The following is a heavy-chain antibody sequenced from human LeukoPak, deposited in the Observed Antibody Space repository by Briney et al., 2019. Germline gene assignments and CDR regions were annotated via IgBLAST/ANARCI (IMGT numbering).Heavy chain of an antibody. CDR2: IYYSGST. J-gene: IGHJ6*03. D-gene: IGHD3-3*01. CDR1: GGSISSSSYY. Sequence: ASETLSLTCTVSGGSISSSSYYWGWIRQPPGKGLEWIGSIYYSGSTYYNPSLKSRVTISVDTSKNQFSLKLSSVTAADTAVYYCARATYYDFWSGYIYYYYYMDVWRKGTTVTVSS. CDR3: ARATYYDFWSGYIYYYYYMDV. V-gene: IGHV4-39*07.